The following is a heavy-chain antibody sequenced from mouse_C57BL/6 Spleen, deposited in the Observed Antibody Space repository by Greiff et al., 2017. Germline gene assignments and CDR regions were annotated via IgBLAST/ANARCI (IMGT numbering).Heavy chain of an antibody. J-gene: IGHJ1*03. V-gene: IGHV1-80*01. Sequence: QVQLKESGAELVKPGASVKISCKASGYAFSSYWMNWVKQRPGKGLEWIGQIYPGDGDTNYNGKFKGKATLTADKSSSTAYMQLSSLTSEDSAVYCCGRGGGRWYFDVWGKGTTVTVSS. CDR1: GYAFSSYW. CDR3: GRGGGRWYFDV. CDR2: IYPGDGDT.